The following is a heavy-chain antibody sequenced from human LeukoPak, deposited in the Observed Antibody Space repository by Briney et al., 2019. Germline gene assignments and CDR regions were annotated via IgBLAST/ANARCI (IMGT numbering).Heavy chain of an antibody. CDR1: GGSISSYY. CDR2: IYYSGGT. CDR3: AREVRSAFDY. Sequence: PSETLSLTCTVSGGSISSYYWSWIRQPPGKGLEWVGYIYYSGGTYYNPSLKSRVTISVDTSKNQFSLKLSSVTAADTAVYYCAREVRSAFDYWGQGTLVTVSS. V-gene: IGHV4-59*12. J-gene: IGHJ4*02.